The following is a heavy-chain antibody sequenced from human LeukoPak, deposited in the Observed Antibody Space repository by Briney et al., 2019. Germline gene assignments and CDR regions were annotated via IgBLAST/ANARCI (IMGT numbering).Heavy chain of an antibody. D-gene: IGHD1-14*01. CDR3: ARDLAGFEEPRYYYDMDV. Sequence: PSETLSLTCAVYGGSFSGYYWSWIRQPPGKGLEWIGEINHSGSTNYNPSLKTRVTISVETSKNQFSLKLSSVTAADTAIYYCARDLAGFEEPRYYYDMDVWGKGTTVTVSS. CDR1: GGSFSGYY. V-gene: IGHV4-34*01. CDR2: INHSGST. J-gene: IGHJ6*03.